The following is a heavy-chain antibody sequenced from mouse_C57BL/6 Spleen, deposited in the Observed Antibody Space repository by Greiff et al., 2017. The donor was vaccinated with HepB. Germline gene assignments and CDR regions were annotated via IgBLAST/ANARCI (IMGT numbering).Heavy chain of an antibody. CDR1: GYTFTSYW. CDR2: IHPNSGST. V-gene: IGHV1-64*01. Sequence: QVQLQQPGAELVKPGASVKLSCKASGYTFTSYWMHWVKQRPGQGLEWIGMIHPNSGSTNNNEKFKSKATLTVDKSSSTAYMQLSSLTSDDSAVYYCARPPPQLRSYAMDYWGPGASVTVSS. J-gene: IGHJ4*01. D-gene: IGHD1-1*01. CDR3: ARPPPQLRSYAMDY.